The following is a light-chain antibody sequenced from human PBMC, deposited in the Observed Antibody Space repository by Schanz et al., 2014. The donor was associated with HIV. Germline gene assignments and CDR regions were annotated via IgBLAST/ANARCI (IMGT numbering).Light chain of an antibody. CDR3: LQHNAYPLT. V-gene: IGKV1-9*01. CDR2: AAS. J-gene: IGKJ5*01. CDR1: QGTSNY. Sequence: DIQLTQSPSFLSASVGDRVTITCRASQGTSNYLAWFQQKPGKAPKRLIYAASTLQSGVPSRFVGGGSGTEFTLTISGLQPEDFATYYCLQHNAYPLTFGQGTRLDI.